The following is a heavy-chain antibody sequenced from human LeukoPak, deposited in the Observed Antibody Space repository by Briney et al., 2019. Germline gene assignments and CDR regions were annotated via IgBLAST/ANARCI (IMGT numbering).Heavy chain of an antibody. J-gene: IGHJ4*02. CDR2: IWYDGSNK. Sequence: PGRSLRLSCAASGFTFSSYGMHWVRQAPGKGLEWVAVIWYDGSNKYYADSVKGRFTISRDNSKNTLYLQMNSLRAEDTAVYYCAKGGPIRGDSRSFDYWGQGTLVTVSS. D-gene: IGHD3-16*01. CDR1: GFTFSSYG. V-gene: IGHV3-33*06. CDR3: AKGGPIRGDSRSFDY.